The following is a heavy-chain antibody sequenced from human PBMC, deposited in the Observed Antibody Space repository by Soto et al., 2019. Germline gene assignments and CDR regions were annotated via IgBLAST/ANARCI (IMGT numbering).Heavy chain of an antibody. CDR3: VRSWGVYCSSTRCYSPWLDP. CDR1: GFTFSSHE. V-gene: IGHV3-48*03. Sequence: VGSLRLSCVASGFTFSSHEMNWVGQAPGKGLEWVSYISSSGSPIDYADSVRGRFTISRDNAKNSVILQMNSLRVEDTAVYYCVRSWGVYCSSTRCYSPWLDPWGQGTLVTVSS. CDR2: ISSSGSPI. J-gene: IGHJ5*02. D-gene: IGHD2-2*02.